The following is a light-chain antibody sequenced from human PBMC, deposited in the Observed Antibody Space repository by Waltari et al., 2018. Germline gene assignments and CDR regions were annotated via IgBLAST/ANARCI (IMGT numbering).Light chain of an antibody. J-gene: IGLJ1*01. Sequence: QSALTQPASVSGSPGQSITISCTGTSSDVGGYNYVSWYQQHPGKAPKLMIYEVLNRPSGFSIRFSGSQSGTTASLTISGLQAEDEADYYCSSYTSSSTLGVFGTGTKVTVL. CDR1: SSDVGGYNY. V-gene: IGLV2-14*01. CDR2: EVL. CDR3: SSYTSSSTLGV.